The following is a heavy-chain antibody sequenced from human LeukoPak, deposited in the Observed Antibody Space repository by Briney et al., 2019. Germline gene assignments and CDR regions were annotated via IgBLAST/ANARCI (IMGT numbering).Heavy chain of an antibody. D-gene: IGHD6-13*01. Sequence: GGSLRLSCAASGFTFSSYWMSWVRQAPGKGLEWVANIRQDGSEKYYVDSVKGRFTISRDHGKNSLYLQMNSLRAEDTAVYYSARTGYSSSWYPFDYWGQGTLVTVSS. J-gene: IGHJ4*02. CDR1: GFTFSSYW. CDR2: IRQDGSEK. V-gene: IGHV3-7*01. CDR3: ARTGYSSSWYPFDY.